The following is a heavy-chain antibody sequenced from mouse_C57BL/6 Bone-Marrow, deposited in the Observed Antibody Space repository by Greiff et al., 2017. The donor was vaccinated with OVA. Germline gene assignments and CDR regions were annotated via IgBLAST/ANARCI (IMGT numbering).Heavy chain of an antibody. J-gene: IGHJ3*01. V-gene: IGHV1-53*01. CDR3: ARDTVWFDY. CDR2: INPSNVGT. Sequence: QVQLQQPGTELVKPGASVTLSCKASGYTFTSYWMHWVKQRPGPGLEWIGTINPSNVGTNYNEQFKSKAILTADKSSSTAYMQLSSLTSEDSAVYYGARDTVWFDYWGQGTLVTVSA. CDR1: GYTFTSYW.